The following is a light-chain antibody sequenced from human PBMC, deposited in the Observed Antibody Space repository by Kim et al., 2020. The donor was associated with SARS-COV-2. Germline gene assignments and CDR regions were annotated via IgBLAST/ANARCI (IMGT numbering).Light chain of an antibody. CDR1: QSISSY. CDR2: DAS. V-gene: IGKV3-11*01. Sequence: LPPGGTATTSCPASQSISSYLSWYQHKPGQPPRLLIYDASNRATGIPARFSVSGSGTDFTLTISRLEPEDFAVYYCQQRNNWLLTFGGGTRVEIK. CDR3: QQRNNWLLT. J-gene: IGKJ4*01.